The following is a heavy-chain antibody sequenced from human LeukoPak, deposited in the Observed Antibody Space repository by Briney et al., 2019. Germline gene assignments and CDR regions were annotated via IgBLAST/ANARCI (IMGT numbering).Heavy chain of an antibody. CDR1: GFTFSSYG. D-gene: IGHD2-2*01. CDR2: ISYDGSNK. CDR3: AKDRVVYCSSVSCSDSAAFDY. Sequence: PGRSLRLSCAASGFTFSSYGMHWVRQAPGKGLEWVAVISYDGSNKYYADSVKGRFTFSRDNSKNTLYLQMNSLRVEDTAIYYCAKDRVVYCSSVSCSDSAAFDYWGQGTLVTVSS. V-gene: IGHV3-30*18. J-gene: IGHJ4*02.